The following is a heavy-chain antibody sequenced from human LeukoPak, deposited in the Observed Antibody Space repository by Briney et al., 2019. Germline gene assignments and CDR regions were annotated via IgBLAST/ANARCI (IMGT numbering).Heavy chain of an antibody. J-gene: IGHJ6*02. V-gene: IGHV1-18*01. Sequence: GASVKVSCKASGYTFTSYGISWVRQAPGQGLEWMGWISAYNGNTNYAQKLQGRVTMTTDTSTSTAYMELRSLRYDDTAVYYCARSDYYGSGTTDYYYYYGMDVWGQGTTVTVSS. CDR3: ARSDYYGSGTTDYYYYYGMDV. D-gene: IGHD3-10*01. CDR1: GYTFTSYG. CDR2: ISAYNGNT.